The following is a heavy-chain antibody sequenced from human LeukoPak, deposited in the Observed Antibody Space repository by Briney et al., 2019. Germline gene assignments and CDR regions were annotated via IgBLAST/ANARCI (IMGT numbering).Heavy chain of an antibody. CDR3: ARGTRGFDP. CDR2: INTDGSTT. CDR1: GFTLSSYW. V-gene: IGHV3-74*01. Sequence: GGSLRLSCAASGFTLSSYWMYWVRQAPGKGLVWVSRINTDGSTTNYADSVKGRFTISRDNAKNTLFLQMNSPRLEDTAVYYCARGTRGFDPWGQGTLVTVSS. D-gene: IGHD2-2*01. J-gene: IGHJ5*02.